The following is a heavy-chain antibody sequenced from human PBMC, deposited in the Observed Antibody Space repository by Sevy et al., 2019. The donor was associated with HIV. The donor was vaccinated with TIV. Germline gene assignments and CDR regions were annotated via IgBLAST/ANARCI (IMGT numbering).Heavy chain of an antibody. CDR1: GFTFGDYA. V-gene: IGHV3-49*03. Sequence: GGSLRLSCTASGFTFGDYAMSWFRQAPGKGLEWVGFIRSKAYGGTTEYAASVKGRFTISRDDSKSNTYLQMNSLKTEDTAVYYCARGGGGGGGAAAGSPPFDYWGQGTLVTVSS. D-gene: IGHD6-13*01. J-gene: IGHJ4*02. CDR2: IRSKAYGGTT. CDR3: ARGGGGGGGAAAGSPPFDY.